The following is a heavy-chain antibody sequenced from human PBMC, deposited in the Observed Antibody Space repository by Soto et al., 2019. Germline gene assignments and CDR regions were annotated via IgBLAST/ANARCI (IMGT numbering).Heavy chain of an antibody. CDR3: ARAWVPATRYYYYYMDV. Sequence: PGGSLRLSCAASGFTFSSYSMNWVRQAPGKGLEWVSSISSSSYIYYADSVKGRFTISRDNAKNSLYLQMNSLRAEDTAVYYCARAWVPATRYYYYYMDVWGKGTTVTVSS. V-gene: IGHV3-21*01. D-gene: IGHD2-2*01. J-gene: IGHJ6*03. CDR2: ISSSSYI. CDR1: GFTFSSYS.